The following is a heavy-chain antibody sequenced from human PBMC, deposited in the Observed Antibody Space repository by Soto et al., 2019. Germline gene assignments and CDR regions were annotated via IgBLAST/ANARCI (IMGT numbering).Heavy chain of an antibody. CDR3: ASGYSYGFDY. CDR1: GFTFSKYA. Sequence: GGSLRLSCAASGFTFSKYAMSWVRQAPGKGLEWVSAISGSGGDTFYADSVKGRFTISRDQSKNTLYLQMNSLRAEDTAKYYCASGYSYGFDYWGQGTLVTVSS. V-gene: IGHV3-23*01. D-gene: IGHD5-18*01. J-gene: IGHJ4*02. CDR2: ISGSGGDT.